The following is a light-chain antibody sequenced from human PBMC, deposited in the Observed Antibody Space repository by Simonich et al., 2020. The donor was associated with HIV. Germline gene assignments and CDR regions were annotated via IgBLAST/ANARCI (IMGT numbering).Light chain of an antibody. CDR2: STN. V-gene: IGLV8-61*01. Sequence: QTVVTQEPSFSVSPGGTVTLTCGLSSGSVSTSYYTSWYQQTPGQAPRTLIYSTNTRSSGVPDRFSGSILGNKATLTITGAQADDESDYYCVLYMGSGTVLFGGGTKLTVL. CDR3: VLYMGSGTVL. J-gene: IGLJ2*01. CDR1: SGSVSTSYY.